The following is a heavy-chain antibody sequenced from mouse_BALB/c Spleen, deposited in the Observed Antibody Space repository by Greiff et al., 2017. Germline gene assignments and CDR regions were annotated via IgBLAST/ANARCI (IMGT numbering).Heavy chain of an antibody. Sequence: EVKLQESGGGLVQPGGSMKLSCVASGFTFSNYWMNWVRQSPEKGLEWVAEIRLKSNNYATHYAESVKGRFTISRDDSKSSVYLQMNNLRAEDTGIYYCTITFFAYWGQGTLVTVSA. CDR1: GFTFSNYW. J-gene: IGHJ3*01. CDR3: TITFFAY. V-gene: IGHV6-6*02. CDR2: IRLKSNNYAT.